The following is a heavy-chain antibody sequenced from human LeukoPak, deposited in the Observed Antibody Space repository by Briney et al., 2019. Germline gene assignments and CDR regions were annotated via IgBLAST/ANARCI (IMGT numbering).Heavy chain of an antibody. CDR3: AREVPAADNWFDP. Sequence: SETLSLTCTVSGGSISSSSYYWSWIRQPPGKGLEWIGYIYYSGSTNYNPSLKSRVTISVDTSKNQFSLKLSSVTAADTAVYYCAREVPAADNWFDPWGQGTLVTVSS. J-gene: IGHJ5*02. CDR1: GGSISSSSYY. V-gene: IGHV4-61*01. D-gene: IGHD2-2*01. CDR2: IYYSGST.